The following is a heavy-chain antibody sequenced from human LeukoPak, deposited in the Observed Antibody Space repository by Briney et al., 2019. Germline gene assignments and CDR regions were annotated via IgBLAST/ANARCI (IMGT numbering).Heavy chain of an antibody. CDR1: GFTLSSYG. V-gene: IGHV3-30*02. D-gene: IGHD3-22*01. CDR2: IRYDGSNK. CDR3: AKEMYYYDSSGSDAFDI. Sequence: GGSLRLSCAASGFTLSSYGMHWVRQAPGKGLEWVAFIRYDGSNKYYADSVKGRFTISRDNSKNTLYLQMNSLRAEDTAVYYCAKEMYYYDSSGSDAFDIWGQGTMVTVSS. J-gene: IGHJ3*02.